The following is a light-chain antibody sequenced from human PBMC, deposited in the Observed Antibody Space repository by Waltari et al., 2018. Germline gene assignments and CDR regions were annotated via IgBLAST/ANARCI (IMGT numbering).Light chain of an antibody. CDR2: AAS. CDR3: QQSYSTPIT. V-gene: IGKV1-39*01. Sequence: DIQMTQPPSSLSASVGDRVTITCRASQSISSYLNWYQQKPGKAHKLLIYAASSLQSGVPSRFSGSGSGTDFTLTISSLQPEDFATYYCQQSYSTPITFGQGTRLEIK. CDR1: QSISSY. J-gene: IGKJ5*01.